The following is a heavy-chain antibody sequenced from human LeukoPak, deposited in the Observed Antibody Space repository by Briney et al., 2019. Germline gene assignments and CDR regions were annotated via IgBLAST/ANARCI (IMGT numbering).Heavy chain of an antibody. CDR2: IRSKAFGGTT. CDR1: GFTLGDWP. CDR3: SRGYGDDY. Sequence: GGSLRLSCTASGFTLGDWPMSWVRQAPGKGLEWVGFIRSKAFGGTTEYAASVQGRFIISRDDSKRIAYLQMNSLKTEDTAVYFCSRGYGDDYWGQGILVTVSS. V-gene: IGHV3-49*04. J-gene: IGHJ4*02. D-gene: IGHD4/OR15-4a*01.